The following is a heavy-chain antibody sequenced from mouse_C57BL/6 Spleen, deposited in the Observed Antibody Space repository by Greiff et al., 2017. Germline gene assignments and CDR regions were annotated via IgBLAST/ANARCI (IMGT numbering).Heavy chain of an antibody. D-gene: IGHD2-1*01. Sequence: QVQLQQPGAELVKPGASVKLSCKASGYTFTSYWMHWVKQRPGQGLEWIGMIHPNSGSTNYNEKFKSKATLTVDKSSSTAYMQLSSLTSEDSAVYYRARSGLYYGNYYWYFDVWGTGTTVTVSS. CDR2: IHPNSGST. CDR1: GYTFTSYW. V-gene: IGHV1-64*01. CDR3: ARSGLYYGNYYWYFDV. J-gene: IGHJ1*03.